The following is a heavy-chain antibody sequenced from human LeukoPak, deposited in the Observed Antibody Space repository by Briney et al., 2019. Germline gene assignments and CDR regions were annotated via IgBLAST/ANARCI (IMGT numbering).Heavy chain of an antibody. CDR2: IYYSGST. J-gene: IGHJ5*02. V-gene: IGHV4-39*01. D-gene: IGHD2-2*01. CDR1: GGSISSSSYY. Sequence: SETLSLTCTVSGGSISSSSYYWGWIRQPPGKGLEWIGSIYYSGSTYYNPSLKSRVTISVDTSKNQFSLKLSSVTAADTAVYYCARQRGSCSSTSCHNWIDPWGQGTLVTVSS. CDR3: ARQRGSCSSTSCHNWIDP.